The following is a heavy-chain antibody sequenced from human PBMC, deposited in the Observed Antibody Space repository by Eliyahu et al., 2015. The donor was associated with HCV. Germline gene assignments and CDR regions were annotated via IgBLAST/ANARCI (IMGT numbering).Heavy chain of an antibody. Sequence: EVQLVESGGGLVRPGGSLRLSCPTSGFSFMSYWMGWVRQGPAKGLEWVATINQNGRQKLYVDSVKGRFTISRDNARQSVYLEMNSLKVEDTALYYCARLVNTTDRRSFDFWGQGALSPSPQ. CDR2: INQNGRQK. CDR1: GFSFMSYW. D-gene: IGHD2/OR15-2a*01. CDR3: ARLVNTTDRRSFDF. J-gene: IGHJ4*02. V-gene: IGHV3-7*01.